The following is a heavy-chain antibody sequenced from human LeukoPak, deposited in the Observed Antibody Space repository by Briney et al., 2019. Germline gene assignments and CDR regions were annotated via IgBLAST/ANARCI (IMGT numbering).Heavy chain of an antibody. J-gene: IGHJ4*02. CDR1: GYTFTGYY. Sequence: AAVKVSCKASGYTFTGYYIHWVRQAPGQGLEWMGWIKPNSGGTNYAQKFQGRVTMTRDTSISTAYMELSRLRSDDTAVYYCARGSIVGATFDYFDYWGQGTLVTVSS. V-gene: IGHV1-2*02. CDR2: IKPNSGGT. D-gene: IGHD1-26*01. CDR3: ARGSIVGATFDYFDY.